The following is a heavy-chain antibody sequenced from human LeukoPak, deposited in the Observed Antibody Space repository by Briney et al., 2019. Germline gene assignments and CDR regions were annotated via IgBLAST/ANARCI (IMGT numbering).Heavy chain of an antibody. V-gene: IGHV4-34*01. J-gene: IGHJ6*02. D-gene: IGHD1-26*01. CDR2: INHSGST. Sequence: SETLSLTCAVYGGSFSGYYWSWIRQPPGKGLEWIGEINHSGSTNYNPSLKSRVTISVDRSKNQFSLKLSSVTAADTAVYYCARQERYYYGMDVWGQGTTVTVSS. CDR1: GGSFSGYY. CDR3: ARQERYYYGMDV.